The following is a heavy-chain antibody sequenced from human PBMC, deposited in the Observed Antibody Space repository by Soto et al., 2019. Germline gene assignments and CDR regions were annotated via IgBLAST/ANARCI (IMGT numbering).Heavy chain of an antibody. D-gene: IGHD3-22*01. V-gene: IGHV3-11*01. J-gene: IGHJ6*02. CDR3: ATDEMAPYYYDSSGYYPHYYGMDA. CDR1: GFTFSDYY. Sequence: PGGSLRLSCAASGFTFSDYYMSWIRQAPGKGLEWVSYISSSGSTIYYADSVKGRFTISRDNAKNSLYLQMNSLRAEDTAVYYCATDEMAPYYYDSSGYYPHYYGMDAWGQGTTVTVSS. CDR2: ISSSGSTI.